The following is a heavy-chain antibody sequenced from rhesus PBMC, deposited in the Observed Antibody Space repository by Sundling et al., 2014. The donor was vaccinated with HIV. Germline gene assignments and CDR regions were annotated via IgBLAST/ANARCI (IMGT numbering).Heavy chain of an antibody. V-gene: IGHV4-165*01. CDR3: ASLMGIVPY. J-gene: IGHJ4*01. CDR1: GGSISGYY. CDR2: IGGSSGTT. D-gene: IGHD1-44*02. Sequence: QVQLQESGPGLVKPSETLSLTCVVSGGSISGYYWNWIRQPPGKGLEWIGYIGGSSGTTYYNPSLKSRVTISTDTSTNQFSLKLNSVTAADTAIYYCASLMGIVPYWGQGVLVTVSS.